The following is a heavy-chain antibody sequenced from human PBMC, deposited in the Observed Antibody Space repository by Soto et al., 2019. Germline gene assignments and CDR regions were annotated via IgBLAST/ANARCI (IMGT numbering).Heavy chain of an antibody. J-gene: IGHJ4*02. Sequence: GGSLRLSCAASGFIFSRYEMNWVRQAPGKGLEWVSYINTRGNIVHYADSVKGRFTISRDNAENSLYLQMNSLRAEDTAVYYCARDIDYYDSSGYQDYWGQGSLVTVSS. CDR1: GFIFSRYE. D-gene: IGHD3-22*01. CDR2: INTRGNIV. CDR3: ARDIDYYDSSGYQDY. V-gene: IGHV3-48*03.